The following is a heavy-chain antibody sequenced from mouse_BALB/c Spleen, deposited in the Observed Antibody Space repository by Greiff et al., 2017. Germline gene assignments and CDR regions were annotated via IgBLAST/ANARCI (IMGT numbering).Heavy chain of an antibody. CDR1: GFTFSSFG. Sequence: EVNVVESGGGLVQPGGSRKLSCAASGFTFSSFGMHWVRQAPEKGLEWVAYISSGSSTIYYADTVKGRFTISRDNPKNTLFLQMTSLRSEDTAMYYCARDSLLRLQAMDYWGQGTSVTVSS. CDR3: ARDSLLRLQAMDY. J-gene: IGHJ4*01. V-gene: IGHV5-17*02. CDR2: ISSGSSTI. D-gene: IGHD1-2*01.